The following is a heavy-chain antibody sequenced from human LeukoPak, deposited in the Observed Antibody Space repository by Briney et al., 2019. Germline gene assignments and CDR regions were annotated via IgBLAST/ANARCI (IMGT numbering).Heavy chain of an antibody. Sequence: PGRSLRLSCAASGFTFSSYAMHWVRQAPGKGLEWVAVISYDGSNKYYADSVKGRFTISRDNSKNTLYLQMNSLRAEDTAVYYCAKGPPGSGWYFAFDIWGQGTMVTVSS. D-gene: IGHD6-19*01. CDR1: GFTFSSYA. CDR2: ISYDGSNK. J-gene: IGHJ3*02. CDR3: AKGPPGSGWYFAFDI. V-gene: IGHV3-30-3*01.